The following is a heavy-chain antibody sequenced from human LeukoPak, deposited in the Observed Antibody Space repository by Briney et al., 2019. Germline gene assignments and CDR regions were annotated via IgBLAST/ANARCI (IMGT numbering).Heavy chain of an antibody. D-gene: IGHD3-9*01. CDR2: IYSGGST. CDR3: AKDQSVYDILTGYYPPDNWFDP. Sequence: GGSLRLSCAASGFTVSSNYMSWVRQAPGKGLEWVSVIYSGGSTFYADSVKGRFTISRDNSKNTLYLQMNSLRAEDTAVYYCAKDQSVYDILTGYYPPDNWFDPWGQGTLVTVSS. CDR1: GFTVSSNY. J-gene: IGHJ5*02. V-gene: IGHV3-53*01.